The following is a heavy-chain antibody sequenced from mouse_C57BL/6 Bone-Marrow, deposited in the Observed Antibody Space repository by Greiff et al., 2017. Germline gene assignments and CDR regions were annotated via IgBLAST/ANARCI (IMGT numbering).Heavy chain of an antibody. Sequence: EVQVVESEGGLVQPGSSMKLSCTASGFTFSDYYMAWVRQVPEKGLEWVANINYDGSSTYYLDSLKSRFIISRDNAKNILYLQMSSLKSEDTATYYCAVTHYAMDYWGQGTSVTVSS. D-gene: IGHD2-3*01. CDR3: AVTHYAMDY. J-gene: IGHJ4*01. CDR1: GFTFSDYY. V-gene: IGHV5-16*01. CDR2: INYDGSST.